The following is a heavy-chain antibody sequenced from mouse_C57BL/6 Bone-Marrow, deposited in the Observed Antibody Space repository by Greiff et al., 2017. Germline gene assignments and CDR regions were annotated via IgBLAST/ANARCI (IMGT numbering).Heavy chain of an antibody. CDR2: IRSKSNNYAT. V-gene: IGHV10-1*01. CDR1: GFSFNTYA. Sequence: EVKLVESGGGLVQPKGSLKLSCAASGFSFNTYAMNWVRQAPGKGLEWVARIRSKSNNYATYYADSVKDRFTISRDDSESMLYLQMNNLKTEDTAMYYCVRHADYSNYEAMDYWGQGTSVTVSS. CDR3: VRHADYSNYEAMDY. J-gene: IGHJ4*01. D-gene: IGHD2-5*01.